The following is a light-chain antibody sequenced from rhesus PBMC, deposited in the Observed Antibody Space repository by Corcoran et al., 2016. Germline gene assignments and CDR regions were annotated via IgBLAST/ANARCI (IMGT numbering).Light chain of an antibody. J-gene: IGKJ3*01. Sequence: DIQMTQSPSSLSASVGDRVTITCRASQGISNWLAWSQQKPGKAPKLLIYRASHLEPGFPSRFSGSGSGTAVTLTISNMQPEDIATDYCQQHDNSPFTFGPGTKLDIE. CDR2: RAS. CDR3: QQHDNSPFT. V-gene: IGKV1-69*01. CDR1: QGISNW.